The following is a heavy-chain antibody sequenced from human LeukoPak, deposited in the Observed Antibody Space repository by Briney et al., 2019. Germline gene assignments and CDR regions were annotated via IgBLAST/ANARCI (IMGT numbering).Heavy chain of an antibody. V-gene: IGHV3-74*01. J-gene: IGHJ4*02. CDR2: INSDGSWT. CDR1: GNYW. D-gene: IGHD3-22*01. CDR3: ARDYSSGYYRTFDY. Sequence: QPGGSLRLSCAASGNYWMHWVRQAPGKGLVWVSHINSDGSWTSYAGSVKGRFTISRDNSKNTLYLQVNSLRAEDTAVYYCARDYSSGYYRTFDYWGQGTLVTVSS.